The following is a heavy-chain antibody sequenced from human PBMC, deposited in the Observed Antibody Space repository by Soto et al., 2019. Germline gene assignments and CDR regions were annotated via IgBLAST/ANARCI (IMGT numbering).Heavy chain of an antibody. D-gene: IGHD3-22*01. J-gene: IGHJ4*02. CDR2: IDWDDDK. Sequence: SGPTLVNPTQTLTLTCTFSGFSLSTSGMCVSWIRQPPGKALEWLALIDWDDDKYYSTSLKTRLTISKDTSKNQVVLTMTNMDPVDTATYYCARIRGYYYDSSGYSSWGQGTLVTVPQ. CDR3: ARIRGYYYDSSGYSS. CDR1: GFSLSTSGMC. V-gene: IGHV2-70*01.